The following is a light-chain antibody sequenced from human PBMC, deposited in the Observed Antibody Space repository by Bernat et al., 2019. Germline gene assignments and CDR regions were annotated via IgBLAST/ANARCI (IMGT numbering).Light chain of an antibody. CDR3: QQHGSSPPT. V-gene: IGKV3-20*01. CDR2: GAS. J-gene: IGKJ5*01. CDR1: QSVPNKY. Sequence: EIVLTQSPGTLSLSPGERATLSCRASQSVPNKYLAWYQQKPGQAPRLLISGASSRASGVPDRLGGSGSGTVFTLPIDRLEPEDFAVYYCQQHGSSPPTFGQGTRLELK.